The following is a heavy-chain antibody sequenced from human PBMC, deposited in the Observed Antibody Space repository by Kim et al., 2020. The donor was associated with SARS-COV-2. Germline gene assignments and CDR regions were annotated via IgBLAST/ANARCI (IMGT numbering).Heavy chain of an antibody. D-gene: IGHD6-6*01. CDR3: AREGSSSSSSAFDI. CDR2: ISYDGSNE. CDR1: GFIFSGYA. V-gene: IGHV3-30-3*01. Sequence: GGSLRLSCAASGFIFSGYAMHWVRQAPGKGLEGVAVISYDGSNEYYADSLKGRFTISRDNSKNTLYLQMNSLRTEDTAVYYCAREGSSSSSSAFDIWGQGTMVTVSS. J-gene: IGHJ3*02.